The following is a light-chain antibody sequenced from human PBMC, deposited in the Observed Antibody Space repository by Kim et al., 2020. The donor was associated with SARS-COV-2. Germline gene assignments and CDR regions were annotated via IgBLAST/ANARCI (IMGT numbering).Light chain of an antibody. Sequence: RVTISCTGTSSNRGAGYDVHGYQQLPGTAPKLLIYVNTLRPSGVPDRVSGSKSDTSASLAITGLQAEDEADDYCQSYDTRLSAWVFGGGTKLTVL. CDR2: VNT. CDR3: QSYDTRLSAWV. CDR1: SSNRGAGYD. J-gene: IGLJ3*02. V-gene: IGLV1-40*01.